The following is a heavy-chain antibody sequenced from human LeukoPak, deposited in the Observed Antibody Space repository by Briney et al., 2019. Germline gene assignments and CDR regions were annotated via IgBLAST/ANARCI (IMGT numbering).Heavy chain of an antibody. CDR3: AGLELYYYDSSGPYFDY. J-gene: IGHJ4*02. Sequence: ASVKVSCKASGYTFTSYGISWVRQAPGQGLEWMGWISAYNGNTNYAQKLQDRVTMTTDTSTSTAYMELRSLRSDDTAVYYCAGLELYYYDSSGPYFDYWGQGTLVTVSS. D-gene: IGHD3-22*01. V-gene: IGHV1-18*01. CDR2: ISAYNGNT. CDR1: GYTFTSYG.